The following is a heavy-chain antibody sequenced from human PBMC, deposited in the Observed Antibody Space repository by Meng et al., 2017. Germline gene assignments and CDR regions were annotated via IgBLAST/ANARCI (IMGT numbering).Heavy chain of an antibody. CDR2: ISYDGSNK. CDR3: ARAGGNYGDYVIDY. D-gene: IGHD4-17*01. J-gene: IGHJ4*02. V-gene: IGHV3-30*04. CDR1: GFTFSSYA. Sequence: GESLKISCAASGFTFSSYAMHWVRQAPGKGLEWGAVISYDGSNKYYADSVKGRFTISRDNSKNTLYLQMNSLRAEDTAVYYCARAGGNYGDYVIDYWGQGTLVTVSS.